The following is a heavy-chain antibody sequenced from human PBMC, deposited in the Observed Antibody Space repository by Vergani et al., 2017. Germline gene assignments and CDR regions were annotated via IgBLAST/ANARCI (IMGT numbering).Heavy chain of an antibody. CDR2: IIPILGIA. J-gene: IGHJ6*03. V-gene: IGHV1-69*09. Sequence: QVQLVQSGAEVKKPGASVKVSCKASGYTFTSYYMHWVRQAPGQGLEWMGRIIPILGIANYAQKFQGRVTITADKSTSTAYMELSSLRAEDTALYYCAKAGLSYYYYMDVWGKGTTVTVSS. CDR3: AKAGLSYYYYMDV. D-gene: IGHD7-27*01. CDR1: GYTFTSYY.